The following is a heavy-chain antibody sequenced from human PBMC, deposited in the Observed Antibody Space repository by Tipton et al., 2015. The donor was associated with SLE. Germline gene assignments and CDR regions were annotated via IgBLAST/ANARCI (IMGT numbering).Heavy chain of an antibody. D-gene: IGHD6-13*01. V-gene: IGHV4-59*08. CDR2: IYYSGST. J-gene: IGHJ3*02. CDR3: ARFSYSSSWRGAFDI. CDR1: GGSFSSYY. Sequence: TLSLTCTVSGGSFSSYYWSWIRQPPGKGLEWIGYIYYSGSTNYNPSLKSRVTISVDTSKNQFSLKLSSVTAADTAVYYCARFSYSSSWRGAFDIWGQGTMVTVSS.